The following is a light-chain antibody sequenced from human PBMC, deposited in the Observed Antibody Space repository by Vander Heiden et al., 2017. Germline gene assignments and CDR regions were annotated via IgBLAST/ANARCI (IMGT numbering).Light chain of an antibody. V-gene: IGLV3-25*03. CDR1: ALPKQY. Sequence: SSDLTQSPSVSVSPGQTARITCSGDALPKQYVYWYQQKAGQAPVLVMFKDVERPAGIPARFSGSRSGTTVTLTISGVQAEDEAYYYCQSADSSDRCVFAGGTKLTVL. J-gene: IGLJ2*01. CDR3: QSADSSDRCV. CDR2: KDV.